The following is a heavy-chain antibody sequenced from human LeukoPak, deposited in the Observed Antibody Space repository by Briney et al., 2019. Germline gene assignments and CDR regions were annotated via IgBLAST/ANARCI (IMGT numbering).Heavy chain of an antibody. J-gene: IGHJ4*02. Sequence: PGGSLRLSCAASGFTFSSYSMNWVRQAPGKGLEWVSSISNSSSYIYYADSVKGRFTISRDNAKNSLYLQMNSLRAEDTAVYYCARGPSSHFDYWGQGTLVTVSS. CDR3: ARGPSSHFDY. CDR2: ISNSSSYI. V-gene: IGHV3-21*01. CDR1: GFTFSSYS.